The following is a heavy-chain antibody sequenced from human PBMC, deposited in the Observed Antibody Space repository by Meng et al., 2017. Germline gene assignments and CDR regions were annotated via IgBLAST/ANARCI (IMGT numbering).Heavy chain of an antibody. CDR3: ARDYYDYVWGSYRYIAV. CDR1: GYTFTGYY. D-gene: IGHD3-16*02. CDR2: INPNSGGT. Sequence: ASVKVSCKASGYTFTGYYMHWVRQAPGQGLEWMGRINPNSGGTNYAQKFQGRVTMTRDTSISPAYMELSRLRSDDTDVNYCARDYYDYVWGSYRYIAVWGQGTTVTVSS. J-gene: IGHJ6*02. V-gene: IGHV1-2*05.